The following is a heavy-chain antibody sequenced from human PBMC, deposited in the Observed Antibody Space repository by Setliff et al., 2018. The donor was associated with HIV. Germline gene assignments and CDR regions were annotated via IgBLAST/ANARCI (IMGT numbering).Heavy chain of an antibody. J-gene: IGHJ6*03. CDR3: ARQAGTYWGFVYYMDV. CDR1: GDSVISSRFH. CDR2: THSSGNS. Sequence: SETLSLTCTVSGDSVISSRFHWGWLRQPPGKGLEWIAITHSSGNSYYNPSLEGRVTIAVDMSKSQLSLNLTSVTAADTAVYYCARQAGTYWGFVYYMDVCGKGTTVTAP. D-gene: IGHD7-27*01. V-gene: IGHV4-39*01.